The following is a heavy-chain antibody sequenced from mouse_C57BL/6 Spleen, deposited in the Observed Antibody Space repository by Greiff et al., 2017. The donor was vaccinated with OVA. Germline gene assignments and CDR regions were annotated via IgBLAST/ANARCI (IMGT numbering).Heavy chain of an antibody. Sequence: VQLQQSGPELVKPGASVKLSCKASGYTFTSYDINWVKQRPGQGLEWIGWIYPRDGSTKYNEKFKGKATLTVDTSSSTAYMELHSLTSEDSAVYFCARWGTTVVVPFDYWGQGTTLTVSS. CDR2: IYPRDGST. CDR1: GYTFTSYD. J-gene: IGHJ2*01. CDR3: ARWGTTVVVPFDY. D-gene: IGHD1-1*01. V-gene: IGHV1-85*01.